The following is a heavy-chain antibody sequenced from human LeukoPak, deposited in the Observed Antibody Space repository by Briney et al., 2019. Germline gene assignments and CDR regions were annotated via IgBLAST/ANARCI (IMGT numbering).Heavy chain of an antibody. CDR1: GFTFTNCA. J-gene: IGHJ4*02. CDR2: ISGSGSST. D-gene: IGHD3-10*01. Sequence: PGGALILSCAASGFTFTNCAMNWVRQAPGKGLEWVSGISGSGSSTYYADAVKGRFTISRDSSKNTVYLQMSSLRAEDTAVYYCAKAEGSYKTLIDYWGQGTLVTVSS. CDR3: AKAEGSYKTLIDY. V-gene: IGHV3-23*01.